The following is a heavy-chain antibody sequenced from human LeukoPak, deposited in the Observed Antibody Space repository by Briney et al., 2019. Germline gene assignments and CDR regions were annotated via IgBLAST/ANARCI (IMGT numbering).Heavy chain of an antibody. J-gene: IGHJ1*01. D-gene: IGHD6-13*01. V-gene: IGHV1-24*01. Sequence: ASVKVSCKVSGYTLTELSMHWVRQAPGKGLEWMGGFDPEGGETIYAQKFQGRVTMTEDTSTDTAYMELSSLRSEDTAVHYCATLAFSGIAAAGTDFQHWGQGTLVTVSS. CDR2: FDPEGGET. CDR1: GYTLTELS. CDR3: ATLAFSGIAAAGTDFQH.